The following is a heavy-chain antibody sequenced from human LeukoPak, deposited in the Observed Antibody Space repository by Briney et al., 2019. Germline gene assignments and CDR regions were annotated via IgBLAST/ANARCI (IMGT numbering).Heavy chain of an antibody. J-gene: IGHJ4*02. Sequence: GGSLRLSRAASGFSFSSYAMHCVRQAPGKGLAWAAVISYDGSNKYYADSVKGRFTISRDNSKNTLYLQMNSLRAEDTAVYYCATPRVRLLQYPCYFDCWGQGTLVTVSS. CDR2: ISYDGSNK. V-gene: IGHV3-30*04. CDR1: GFSFSSYA. D-gene: IGHD5-24*01. CDR3: ATPRVRLLQYPCYFDC.